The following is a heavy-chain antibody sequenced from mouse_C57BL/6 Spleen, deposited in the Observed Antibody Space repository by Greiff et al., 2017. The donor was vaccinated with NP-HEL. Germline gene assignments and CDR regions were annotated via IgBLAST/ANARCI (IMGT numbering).Heavy chain of an antibody. V-gene: IGHV1-26*01. CDR3: ARRGDGGWYFDV. CDR2: INPNNGGT. J-gene: IGHJ1*03. Sequence: VQLQQSGPELVKPGASVKISCKASGYTFTDYYMNWVKQSHGKSLEWIGDINPNNGGTSYNQKFKGKATLTVDKSSSTAYMELRSLTSEDSAVYYCARRGDGGWYFDVWGTGTTVTVSS. CDR1: GYTFTDYY.